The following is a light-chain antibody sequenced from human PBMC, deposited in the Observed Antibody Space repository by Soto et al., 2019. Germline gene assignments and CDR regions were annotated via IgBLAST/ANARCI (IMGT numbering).Light chain of an antibody. J-gene: IGKJ4*01. CDR1: QSVNSH. V-gene: IGKV3-15*01. CDR2: ATS. CDR3: QYDDWRLLT. Sequence: EVVMTQSPATLSVSPGDRATLSCRASQSVNSHLAWYQQKPGQAPRLLIYATSTRASGVPARFSGSGSGTEFTLTISSLQSEDSAIYYCQYDDWRLLTFGGGTKVEI.